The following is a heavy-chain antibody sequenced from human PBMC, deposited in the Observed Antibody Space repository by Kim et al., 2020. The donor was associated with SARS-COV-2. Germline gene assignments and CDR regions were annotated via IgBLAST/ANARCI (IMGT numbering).Heavy chain of an antibody. Sequence: GGSLRLSCAASGFTVSSNYMSWVRQAPGKGLEWVSVIYSGGSTYYADSVKGRFTISRDNSKNTLYLQMNSLRAEDTAVYYCARAEGLDYGDYNWYFDLWGRGTLVTVSS. J-gene: IGHJ2*01. CDR1: GFTVSSNY. CDR2: IYSGGST. V-gene: IGHV3-53*01. CDR3: ARAEGLDYGDYNWYFDL. D-gene: IGHD4-17*01.